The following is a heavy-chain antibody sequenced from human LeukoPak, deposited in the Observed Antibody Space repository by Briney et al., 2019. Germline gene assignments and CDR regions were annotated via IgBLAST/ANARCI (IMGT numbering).Heavy chain of an antibody. CDR2: IGTAGDT. V-gene: IGHV3-13*01. J-gene: IGHJ6*02. Sequence: GGSLRLSCAASGFTFSSYDMHWVRQATGKGLEWVSAIGTAGDTYYPGSVKGRFTISRENAKNSLYLQMNSLRAGDTAVYYCARGMVRGGTYYYGMDVWGQGTTVTVSS. D-gene: IGHD3-10*01. CDR1: GFTFSSYD. CDR3: ARGMVRGGTYYYGMDV.